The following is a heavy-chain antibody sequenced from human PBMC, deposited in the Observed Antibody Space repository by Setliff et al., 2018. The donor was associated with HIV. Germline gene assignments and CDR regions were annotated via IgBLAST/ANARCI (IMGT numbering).Heavy chain of an antibody. Sequence: SETLSLTCSVSGGSIRSYSWSWIRQPAGKDLEWIGRVSGSGTTNYNASLKSRVTMSVDTSKNHFSLKLSSVTAADTAMYYCAREGSEAVDYEANWFDPWGQGTLVTV. V-gene: IGHV4-4*07. J-gene: IGHJ5*02. CDR1: GGSIRSYS. CDR3: AREGSEAVDYEANWFDP. CDR2: VSGSGTT. D-gene: IGHD4-17*01.